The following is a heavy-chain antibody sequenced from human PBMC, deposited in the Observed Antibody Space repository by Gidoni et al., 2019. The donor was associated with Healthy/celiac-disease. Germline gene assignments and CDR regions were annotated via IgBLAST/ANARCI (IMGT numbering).Heavy chain of an antibody. Sequence: QLQLQESGPGLVKPSETLSLTCTVSGGSISSSSYYWGWIRQPPGKGLEWIGSLYYSGSTYYNPSLKSRVTISVDTSKNQFSLKLSSVAAADTAVYYCARYPYGSGSYMVDYWGQGTLVTVSS. V-gene: IGHV4-39*07. CDR3: ARYPYGSGSYMVDY. J-gene: IGHJ4*02. CDR2: LYYSGST. CDR1: GGSISSSSYY. D-gene: IGHD3-10*01.